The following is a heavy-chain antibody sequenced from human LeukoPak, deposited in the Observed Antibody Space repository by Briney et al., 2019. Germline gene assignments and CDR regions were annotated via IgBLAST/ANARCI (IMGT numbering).Heavy chain of an antibody. J-gene: IGHJ4*02. D-gene: IGHD3-9*01. CDR3: AKASYDILTGYYKRVAYFDY. CDR1: GFTFSSYA. CDR2: ISGSGGST. V-gene: IGHV3-23*01. Sequence: GGSLRLSCAASGFTFSSYAMSWVRQAPGKGLEWVSAISGSGGSTYYADSVKGRFTISRDNSKNTLYLQMNSLRAEDTAVYYCAKASYDILTGYYKRVAYFDYWGQGTLVTVSS.